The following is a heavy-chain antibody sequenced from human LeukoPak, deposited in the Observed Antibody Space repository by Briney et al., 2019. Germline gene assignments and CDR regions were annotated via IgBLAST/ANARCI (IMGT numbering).Heavy chain of an antibody. CDR2: ISYDGTNK. D-gene: IGHD2-15*01. CDR1: GFIFSNYA. CDR3: ASGGERYCRGGSCYSAYYGMDV. Sequence: PGRSLRLSCAASGFIFSNYAMIWVRQAPGKGLEWVAVISYDGTNKYYADSVKGRFTISRDISKNTLYLQMNSLRTEDTALFYCASGGERYCRGGSCYSAYYGMDVWGQGTTVTVSS. J-gene: IGHJ6*02. V-gene: IGHV3-30*04.